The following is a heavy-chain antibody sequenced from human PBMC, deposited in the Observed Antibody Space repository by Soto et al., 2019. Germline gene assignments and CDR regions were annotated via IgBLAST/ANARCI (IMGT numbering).Heavy chain of an antibody. CDR2: INHSGST. V-gene: IGHV4-34*01. Sequence: SETLSLTCAVYGGSFSGYYWSWIGQPPGKWLEWIGEINHSGSTNYNPSLKSRVTISVDTSKNQFSLKLSSVTAADTAVYYCARGQKKSGYDKTLEYYFDYWGRGTLVTVSS. CDR3: ARGQKKSGYDKTLEYYFDY. CDR1: GGSFSGYY. D-gene: IGHD5-12*01. J-gene: IGHJ4*02.